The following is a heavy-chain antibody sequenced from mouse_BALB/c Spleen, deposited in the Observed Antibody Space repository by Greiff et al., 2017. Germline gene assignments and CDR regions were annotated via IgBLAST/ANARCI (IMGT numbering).Heavy chain of an antibody. CDR1: GFNIKDTY. Sequence: EVQLQQSGAELVKPGASVKLSCTASGFNIKDTYMHWVKQRPEQGLEWIGRIDPANGNTKYDPKFQGKATITADTSSNTAYLQLSSLTSEDTAVYYCARESYGYDGFAYWGQGTLVTVSA. V-gene: IGHV14-3*02. CDR3: ARESYGYDGFAY. D-gene: IGHD2-2*01. CDR2: IDPANGNT. J-gene: IGHJ3*01.